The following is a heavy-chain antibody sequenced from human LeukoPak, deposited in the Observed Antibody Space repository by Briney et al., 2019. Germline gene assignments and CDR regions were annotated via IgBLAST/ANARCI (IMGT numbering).Heavy chain of an antibody. J-gene: IGHJ4*02. D-gene: IGHD5-24*01. CDR3: ARVGRYGYNLEYFDY. V-gene: IGHV4-61*02. CDR2: IYTSGST. CDR1: GGSISSGSYY. Sequence: SETLSLTCTVSGGSISSGSYYWSWIRQPAGKGLEWIGRIYTSGSTNYNPSHKSRVTISVDTSKNQFSLKLSSVTAADTAVYYCARVGRYGYNLEYFDYWGQGTLVTVSS.